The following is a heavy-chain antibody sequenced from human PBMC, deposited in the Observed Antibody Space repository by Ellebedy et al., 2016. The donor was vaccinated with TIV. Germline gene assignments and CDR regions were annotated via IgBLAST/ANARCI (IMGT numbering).Heavy chain of an antibody. V-gene: IGHV4-4*07. CDR1: GGSISSYY. J-gene: IGHJ4*02. D-gene: IGHD6-19*01. CDR2: IYTSGST. Sequence: GSLRLXCTVSGGSISSYYWSWIRQPAGKGLEWIGRIYTSGSTNYNPSLKSRVTMSVDTSKNQFSLKLSSVTAADTAVYYCARDIAEAGPAYYFDYWGQGTLVTVSS. CDR3: ARDIAEAGPAYYFDY.